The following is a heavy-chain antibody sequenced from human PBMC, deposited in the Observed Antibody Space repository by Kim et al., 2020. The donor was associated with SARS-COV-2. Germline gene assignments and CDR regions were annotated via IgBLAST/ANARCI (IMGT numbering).Heavy chain of an antibody. CDR3: ARGSGSGSHNDL. V-gene: IGHV3-33*05. J-gene: IGHJ2*01. Sequence: GGSLRLSCAASGFTFSSYGMHWVRQAPGKGLEWVAVISYDGSNKYYADSVKGRFTISRDNSKNTLYLQMNSLRAEDTAVYYCARGSGSGSHNDLWGRGTLVTVSS. D-gene: IGHD3-10*01. CDR1: GFTFSSYG. CDR2: ISYDGSNK.